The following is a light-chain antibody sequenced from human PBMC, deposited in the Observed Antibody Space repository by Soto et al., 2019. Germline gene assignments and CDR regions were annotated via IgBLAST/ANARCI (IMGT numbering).Light chain of an antibody. CDR2: DAS. V-gene: IGKV3-11*01. CDR3: QKRSNWPLT. Sequence: EIVLTQSPATLSLSPGERATLSCRASQSVSSSLACYQQKPGQAPRLLIYDASNRDTGIPARFSGSGSGTDFALTISSLEPEYFAVYYCQKRSNWPLTFGGGTKVEIK. J-gene: IGKJ4*02. CDR1: QSVSSS.